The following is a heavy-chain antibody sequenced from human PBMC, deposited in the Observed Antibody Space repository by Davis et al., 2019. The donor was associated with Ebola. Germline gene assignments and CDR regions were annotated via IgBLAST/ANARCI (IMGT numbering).Heavy chain of an antibody. CDR3: AKVRDDY. CDR2: ISGSGGST. CDR1: GFTFSQYA. J-gene: IGHJ4*02. V-gene: IGHV3-23*01. Sequence: GESLKISCTASGFTFSQYAMSWVRQAPGKGLEWVSGISGSGGSTYYAQSVKGRFTISRDNAKNTLSLQMNSLRAEDTAVYYCAKVRDDYWGQGTLVTVSS.